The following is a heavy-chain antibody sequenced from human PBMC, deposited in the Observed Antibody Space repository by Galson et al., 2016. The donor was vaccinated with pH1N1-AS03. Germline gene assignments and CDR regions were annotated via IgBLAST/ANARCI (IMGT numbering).Heavy chain of an antibody. Sequence: ALVKPTQTLTLTCTLSGFSHSASRVAVAWIRQPSGKALEWLALIYWDDDKRYSPSLRDKLTITKDSSTNQVVLTMTNMDPVDTATYYCAHRHGGNSHYFGYWGPGTLVTVSS. J-gene: IGHJ4*02. CDR1: GFSHSASRVA. CDR3: AHRHGGNSHYFGY. D-gene: IGHD4-23*01. V-gene: IGHV2-5*02. CDR2: IYWDDDK.